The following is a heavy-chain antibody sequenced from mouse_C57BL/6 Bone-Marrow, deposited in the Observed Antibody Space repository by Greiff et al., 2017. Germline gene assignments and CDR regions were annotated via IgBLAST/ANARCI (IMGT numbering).Heavy chain of an antibody. CDR2: IDPSDSYT. CDR1: GYTFTSYW. J-gene: IGHJ3*01. CDR3: ARWPTGTWFAY. V-gene: IGHV1-59*01. Sequence: QVQLQQPGAELVRPGTSVKLSCKASGYTFTSYWMHWVKQRPGQGLEWIGVIDPSDSYTNYNQKFKGKATLTVDTSSSTAYMQLSSLTSEDSAVCDCARWPTGTWFAYWGQGTLVTVSA. D-gene: IGHD4-1*02.